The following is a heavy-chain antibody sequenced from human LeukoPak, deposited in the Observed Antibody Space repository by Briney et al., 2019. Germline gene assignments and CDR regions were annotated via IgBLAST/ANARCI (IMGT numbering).Heavy chain of an antibody. Sequence: GRPLRLSCAASGFTFSRYAMYWVRQAPGKGLEWVAVTSNDGSDKYYADSVKGRFTISRDNSKNTLYLQMNSLRAEDTAVYYCARDSAITIFFSPLMDVWGQGTTVTVSS. J-gene: IGHJ6*02. V-gene: IGHV3-30-3*01. CDR2: TSNDGSDK. CDR3: ARDSAITIFFSPLMDV. CDR1: GFTFSRYA. D-gene: IGHD3-9*01.